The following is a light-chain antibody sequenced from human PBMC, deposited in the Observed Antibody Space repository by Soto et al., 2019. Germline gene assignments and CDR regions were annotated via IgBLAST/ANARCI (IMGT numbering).Light chain of an antibody. Sequence: AIRMTQSPSSFSASTGDRVTITCRASQGISSYLAWDQQKPGKAPKLLIYAASTLQSGVPSRFSGSGSGTDFTLTISCLQSEDFATYYCQQYYSYLFTFGPGTKVDIK. J-gene: IGKJ3*01. CDR3: QQYYSYLFT. CDR2: AAS. V-gene: IGKV1-8*01. CDR1: QGISSY.